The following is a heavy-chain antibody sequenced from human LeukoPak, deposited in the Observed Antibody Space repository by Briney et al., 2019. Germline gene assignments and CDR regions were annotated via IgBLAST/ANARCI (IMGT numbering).Heavy chain of an antibody. CDR2: INTNTGNP. D-gene: IGHD2-15*01. Sequence: ASVKVSCKASGYTFTNFAMNWVRQAPGQGLEWMGWINTNTGNPTYARDFTGRFVFSLDTSVRTAYLQIDSLRPEGTAVYYCARVGGGGYCSDGTCYPTYWGQGTLVTVSS. V-gene: IGHV7-4-1*01. CDR3: ARVGGGGYCSDGTCYPTY. CDR1: GYTFTNFA. J-gene: IGHJ4*02.